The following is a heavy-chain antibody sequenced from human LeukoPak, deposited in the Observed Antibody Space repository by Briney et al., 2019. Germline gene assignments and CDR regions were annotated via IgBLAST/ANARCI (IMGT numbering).Heavy chain of an antibody. CDR1: GFSLSTSGVG. J-gene: IGHJ4*02. CDR3: AHISAPGIGVAGII. D-gene: IGHD6-19*01. Sequence: SGATLVKPTQTLTLTFSFSGFSLSTSGVGVGWIRQPPGKALEWLALIYWNDDNRYSPSLKSRLTITKDPSKNQVVLTMTNMVPMHTATYYCAHISAPGIGVAGIIWGQGTLVTVSS. V-gene: IGHV2-5*01. CDR2: IYWNDDN.